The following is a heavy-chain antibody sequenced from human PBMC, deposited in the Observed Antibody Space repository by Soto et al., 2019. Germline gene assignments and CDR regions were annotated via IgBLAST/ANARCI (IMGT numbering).Heavy chain of an antibody. CDR1: GFTFSTYG. D-gene: IGHD2-2*03. Sequence: QVQLVESGGGVVQPGTSLRLSCAASGFTFSTYGMHWVRQAPGKGLEWVASIHHEGSNTYYSDTAKGRFTVSKDNSKNTLFLQMDSLSVGVTAVYFCARWIGSLNYDYWGPGNLLIVSS. J-gene: IGHJ4*02. V-gene: IGHV3-33*01. CDR2: IHHEGSNT. CDR3: ARWIGSLNYDY.